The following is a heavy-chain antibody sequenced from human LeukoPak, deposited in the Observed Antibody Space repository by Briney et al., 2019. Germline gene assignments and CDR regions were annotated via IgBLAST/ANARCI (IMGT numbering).Heavy chain of an antibody. CDR1: GGSSSGYY. V-gene: IGHV4-34*01. J-gene: IGHJ5*02. D-gene: IGHD3-10*01. CDR3: ARRPTYYYGSGNFDP. Sequence: PSETLSLTCAVYGGSSSGYYWSWIRQPPGKGLEWIGEINHSGSTNYNPSLKSRVTISVDTSKNQFSLKLSSVTAADTAVYYCARRPTYYYGSGNFDPWGQGTLVTVSS. CDR2: INHSGST.